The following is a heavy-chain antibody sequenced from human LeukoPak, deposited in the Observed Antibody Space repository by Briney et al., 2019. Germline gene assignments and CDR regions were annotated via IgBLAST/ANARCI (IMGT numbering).Heavy chain of an antibody. J-gene: IGHJ5*02. Sequence: PETLSLTCTVSGGSISSGDYYWSWIRQPPGKGLEWIGEINHSGSTNYNPSLKSRVTISVDTSKNQFSLKLSSVTAADTAVYYCARALPRYYYGSGSYRRWFDPWGQGTLVTVSS. CDR3: ARALPRYYYGSGSYRRWFDP. CDR2: INHSGST. D-gene: IGHD3-10*01. CDR1: GGSISSGDYY. V-gene: IGHV4-39*07.